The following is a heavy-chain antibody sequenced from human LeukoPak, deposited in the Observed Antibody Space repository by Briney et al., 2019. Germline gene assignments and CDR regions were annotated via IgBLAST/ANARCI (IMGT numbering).Heavy chain of an antibody. CDR2: IWYDGSNI. V-gene: IGHV3-33*01. D-gene: IGHD4-11*01. CDR1: GFTFNNYG. CDR3: ARAYIDYSAIPYYFDY. J-gene: IGHJ4*02. Sequence: GGSLRLSCAASGFTFNNYGMHWVRQAPGKGLEWVAVIWYDGSNIYYADSVKGRFSISRDNSKNTLFLQMNSLRADDTAVYYCARAYIDYSAIPYYFDYWGQGTLVTVSS.